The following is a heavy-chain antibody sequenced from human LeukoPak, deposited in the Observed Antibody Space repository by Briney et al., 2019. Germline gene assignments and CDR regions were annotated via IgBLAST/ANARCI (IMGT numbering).Heavy chain of an antibody. Sequence: GGSLRLSCAASGFSFSGSTMHWVRQASGKGLEWVGRIRSKANSYATVYAASVKGRFTISRDDSKNTVYLQMNSLKSEDTALYYCTRHITVTTGEFDYWGQGTPVTVSS. CDR1: GFSFSGST. CDR2: IRSKANSYAT. D-gene: IGHD4-17*01. V-gene: IGHV3-73*01. J-gene: IGHJ4*02. CDR3: TRHITVTTGEFDY.